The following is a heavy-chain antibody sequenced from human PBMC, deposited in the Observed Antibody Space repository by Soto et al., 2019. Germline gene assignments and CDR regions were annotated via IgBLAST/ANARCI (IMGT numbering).Heavy chain of an antibody. J-gene: IGHJ5*02. CDR1: GFSLTTSGVG. V-gene: IGHV2-5*02. D-gene: IGHD4-17*01. Sequence: QITLKESGPTLVKPTQTLTLTRTFSGFSLTTSGVGVGWIRQPPGKALEWVAVIYWDDDKRYSPSLRSRLIIIKDTSKNQVVLTLTNMDPVDTATYYCAHTAPPYGATGFDPWGQGTLVTVSS. CDR2: IYWDDDK. CDR3: AHTAPPYGATGFDP.